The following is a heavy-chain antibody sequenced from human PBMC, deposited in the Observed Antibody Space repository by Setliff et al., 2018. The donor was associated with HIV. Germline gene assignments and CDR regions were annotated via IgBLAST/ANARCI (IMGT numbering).Heavy chain of an antibody. CDR1: GYSFTSYW. CDR2: IYPGDSET. V-gene: IGHV5-51*01. CDR3: TRLAYAFDI. Sequence: PGESLKISCKGSGYSFTSYWIGWVRQMPGEGLEWMGIIYPGDSETRYSPSFVGQVTISIDKYINTAYLQWRSLKASDPAIYYCTRLAYAFDIWGQGTLVTVSS. J-gene: IGHJ3*02.